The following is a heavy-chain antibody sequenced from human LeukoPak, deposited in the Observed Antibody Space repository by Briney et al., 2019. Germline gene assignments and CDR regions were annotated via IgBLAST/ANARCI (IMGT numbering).Heavy chain of an antibody. V-gene: IGHV3-30*04. J-gene: IGHJ4*02. D-gene: IGHD2-15*01. Sequence: GGSLRLSCAASGFTFSSYAMHWVRQAPGKGLEWVAVISYDGSNKYYADSVKGRFTISRDNSKNTPYLQMNSLRAEDTAVYYCARDPLGYCSGGSCAGGYYFDYWGQGTLVTVSS. CDR1: GFTFSSYA. CDR2: ISYDGSNK. CDR3: ARDPLGYCSGGSCAGGYYFDY.